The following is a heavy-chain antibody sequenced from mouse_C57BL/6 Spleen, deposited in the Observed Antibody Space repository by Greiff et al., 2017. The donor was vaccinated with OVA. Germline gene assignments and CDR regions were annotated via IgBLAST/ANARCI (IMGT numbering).Heavy chain of an antibody. CDR2: ISYDGSN. D-gene: IGHD2-2*01. J-gene: IGHJ4*01. CDR1: GYSITSGYY. V-gene: IGHV3-6*01. CDR3: ARDGYEDAMDY. Sequence: ESGPGLVKPSQSLSLTCSVTGYSITSGYYWNWIRQFPGNKLEWMGYISYDGSNNYNPSLKNRISITRDTSKNQFFLKLNSVTTEDTATYYCARDGYEDAMDYWGQGTSVTVSS.